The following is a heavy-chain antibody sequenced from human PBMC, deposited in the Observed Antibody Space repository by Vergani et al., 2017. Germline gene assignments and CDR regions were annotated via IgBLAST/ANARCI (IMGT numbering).Heavy chain of an antibody. CDR1: GFTFSSYG. V-gene: IGHV3-30*18. CDR3: AKYRYYYGSGSQLFDP. D-gene: IGHD3-10*01. CDR2: ISYVGSNK. J-gene: IGHJ5*02. Sequence: QVQLVESGGGVVQPGGSLRLSCEASGFTFSSYGMHWVRQAPGKGLGWVAVISYVGSNKYYADSVKGRFTISRENSKKTLYLQMNSLRAEDTAVYYCAKYRYYYGSGSQLFDPWGQGTLVTVSS.